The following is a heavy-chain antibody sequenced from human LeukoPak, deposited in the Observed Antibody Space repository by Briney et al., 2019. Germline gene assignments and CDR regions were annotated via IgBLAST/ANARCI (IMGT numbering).Heavy chain of an antibody. CDR2: IWYDGSDK. CDR1: GFTVSYYG. V-gene: IGHV3-30*02. CDR3: ARDLLALPHKYFDS. Sequence: PGGSLRLSCVTSGFTVSYYGMHWVRQAPGKGLEWVAHIWYDGSDKYYMDSVKGRFTISRDTSRSTVYLQMNRLRAEDTAVYYCARDLLALPHKYFDSWGQGTLVTASS. J-gene: IGHJ4*02.